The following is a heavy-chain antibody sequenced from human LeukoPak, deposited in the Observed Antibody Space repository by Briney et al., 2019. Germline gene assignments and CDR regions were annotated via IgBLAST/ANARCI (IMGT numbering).Heavy chain of an antibody. CDR3: ARDIGGLGNY. CDR2: IYTGGTT. V-gene: IGHV3-66*01. D-gene: IGHD7-27*01. CDR1: GFTVTSNH. Sequence: GGSLRLSCAASGFTVTSNHMNWVRQAPGKGLEWVSIIYTGGTTHYADSLKDRFTISRDDSKNTLYLQMNSLRAEDTAVYYCARDIGGLGNYWGQGTQVTVSS. J-gene: IGHJ4*02.